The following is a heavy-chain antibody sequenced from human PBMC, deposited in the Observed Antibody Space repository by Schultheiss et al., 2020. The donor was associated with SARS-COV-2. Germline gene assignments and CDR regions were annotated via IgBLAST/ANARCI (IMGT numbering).Heavy chain of an antibody. J-gene: IGHJ3*02. Sequence: GESLKISCAASGFTFSNYAMSWVRQAPGKGLEWVSGISGSGGVTYFADSVKGRFTISRDNSKNTLYVQMNSLRVEDTAVYYCAKDLRFSTGYGFDMWGQGTMVTVSS. CDR3: AKDLRFSTGYGFDM. CDR1: GFTFSNYA. CDR2: ISGSGGVT. D-gene: IGHD3-3*02. V-gene: IGHV3-23*01.